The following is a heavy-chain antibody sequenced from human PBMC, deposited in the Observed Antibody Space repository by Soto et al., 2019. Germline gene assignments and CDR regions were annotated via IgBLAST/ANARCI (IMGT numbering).Heavy chain of an antibody. D-gene: IGHD2-15*01. V-gene: IGHV3-74*01. CDR2: INSDGSST. CDR1: GFTFSSYW. CDR3: ARAGENGGNPLLAFDI. J-gene: IGHJ3*02. Sequence: EVQLVESGGGLVQPGGSLRLSCAASGFTFSSYWMHWVRQAPGKGLVWVSRINSDGSSTSYADSVKGRFTISRDNAKNTLYLQMNSLRAEDTAVYYCARAGENGGNPLLAFDIWGQETVVTVSS.